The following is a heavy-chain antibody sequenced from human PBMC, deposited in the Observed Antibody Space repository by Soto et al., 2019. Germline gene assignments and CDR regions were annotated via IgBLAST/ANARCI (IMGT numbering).Heavy chain of an antibody. V-gene: IGHV4-31*03. CDR2: IYYSGST. D-gene: IGHD2-2*02. J-gene: IGHJ6*02. Sequence: TLSRTCTVSGGSISSGGYYWSWIRQHPGKGLEWIGYIYYSGSTYYNPSLKSRVTISVDTSKNQFSLKLSSVTAADTAVYYCARYCSSTSCYSGIDVWGQGTTVTV. CDR1: GGSISSGGYY. CDR3: ARYCSSTSCYSGIDV.